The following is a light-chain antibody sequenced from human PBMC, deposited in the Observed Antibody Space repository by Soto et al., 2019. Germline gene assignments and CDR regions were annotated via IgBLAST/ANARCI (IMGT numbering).Light chain of an antibody. CDR3: QQYNSYLIT. Sequence: DIQMTQSPSTLSAPVGDRVTITCRASQSISSWLAWYQQKPGKAPKLLIYDASSLESGVPSRFSGSGSGTEFTLTISSLQPDDFATYYCQQYNSYLITFGQGTRLEIK. CDR2: DAS. CDR1: QSISSW. V-gene: IGKV1-5*01. J-gene: IGKJ5*01.